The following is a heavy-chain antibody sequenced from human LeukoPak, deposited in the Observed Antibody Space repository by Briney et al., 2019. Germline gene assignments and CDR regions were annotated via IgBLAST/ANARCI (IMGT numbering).Heavy chain of an antibody. V-gene: IGHV4-34*01. CDR1: GGSFSGYY. CDR2: INHSGST. D-gene: IGHD3-22*01. J-gene: IGHJ4*02. Sequence: SETLSLTCAVYGGSFSGYYWSWIRQPPGKGLEWIGEINHSGSTNYNPSLKSRVNISVDTSKNQFSLKLSSVTAADTAVYYCARGRLHYYDSSGYPLRYWGQGTLVTVSS. CDR3: ARGRLHYYDSSGYPLRY.